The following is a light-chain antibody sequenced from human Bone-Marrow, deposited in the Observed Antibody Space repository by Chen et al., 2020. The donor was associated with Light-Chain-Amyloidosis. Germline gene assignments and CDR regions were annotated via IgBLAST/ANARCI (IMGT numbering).Light chain of an antibody. CDR2: EDS. Sequence: QSALTQPASVAGSVGQSLTLSCTGTSTDVGHYNLVSWYQQHPGEAPKLMIYEDSERPSGVSNRFSGSKSGNTASLTISGLQTEDQADYYCCSSSDTDTLIFGTGTRLTVL. CDR3: CSSSDTDTLI. V-gene: IGLV2-23*01. J-gene: IGLJ2*01. CDR1: STDVGHYNL.